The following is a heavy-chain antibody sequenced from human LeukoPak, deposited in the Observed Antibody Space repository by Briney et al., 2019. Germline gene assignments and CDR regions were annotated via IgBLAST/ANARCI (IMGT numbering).Heavy chain of an antibody. V-gene: IGHV3-7*01. CDR1: GFTFSSYW. J-gene: IGHJ4*02. Sequence: HPGGSLRLSCAASGFTFSSYWMSWVRQAPGKGLEWVANIKQDGSEKYYVDSVKGQFTISRDNAKNSLYLQMNSLRAEDTAVYYCARGGKYQLLYGIYWGQGTLVTVSS. CDR2: IKQDGSEK. D-gene: IGHD2-2*02. CDR3: ARGGKYQLLYGIY.